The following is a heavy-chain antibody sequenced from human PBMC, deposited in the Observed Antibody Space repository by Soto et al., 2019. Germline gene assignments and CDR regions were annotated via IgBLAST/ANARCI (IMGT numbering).Heavy chain of an antibody. J-gene: IGHJ5*02. Sequence: AGGSLRLSCAASGFTFDDYGMSWVRQAPGKGLEWVSGINWNGGSTGYADSVKGRFTISRDNAKNSLYLQMNSLRAEDTALYHCARGFHLGESPSWFDPWGQGTLVTVSS. D-gene: IGHD3-10*01. CDR2: INWNGGST. CDR1: GFTFDDYG. CDR3: ARGFHLGESPSWFDP. V-gene: IGHV3-20*01.